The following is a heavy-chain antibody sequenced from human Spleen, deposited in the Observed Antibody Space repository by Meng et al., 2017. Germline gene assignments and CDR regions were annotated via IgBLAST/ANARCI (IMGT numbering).Heavy chain of an antibody. Sequence: GGSLRLSCAASGFSVSHNYMTWVRQAPGKGLEWVSGIYGSGDKTFYADSVKGRFTISRDNSRSTLHLQMNSLRAEDTAVYYCAKEIRPNDYWGQGTLVTVSS. CDR2: IYGSGDKT. CDR1: GFSVSHNY. CDR3: AKEIRPNDY. J-gene: IGHJ4*02. V-gene: IGHV3-23*01.